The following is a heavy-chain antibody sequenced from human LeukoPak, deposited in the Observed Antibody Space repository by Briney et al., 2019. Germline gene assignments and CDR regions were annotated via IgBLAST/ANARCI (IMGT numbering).Heavy chain of an antibody. D-gene: IGHD5-24*01. V-gene: IGHV3-21*01. Sequence: GGSLRLSCAASGFTFRHYSMNWVRQAPGKGLEWVSCISSSTSYIDYADSVKGRFTISRDNANNSLYLQMNSLRAEDTAVYYCARDGSEMATMLYYMDVWGKGTTVTVSS. CDR3: ARDGSEMATMLYYMDV. CDR1: GFTFRHYS. J-gene: IGHJ6*03. CDR2: ISSSTSYI.